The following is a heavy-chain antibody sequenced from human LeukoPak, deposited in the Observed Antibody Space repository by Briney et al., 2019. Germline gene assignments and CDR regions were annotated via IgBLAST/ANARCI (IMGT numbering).Heavy chain of an antibody. CDR3: ARDRAYGSGTLSDY. CDR2: ISSRSSTK. D-gene: IGHD3-10*01. V-gene: IGHV3-48*04. Sequence: GGSLRLSCAASGFTFSTYSMNWVRQAPGKGLEWVSYISSRSSTKYYVDSVKGRFTISRDNAKNSLYLQMNSLRAEDTAVYYCARDRAYGSGTLSDYWGQGTLVTVSS. CDR1: GFTFSTYS. J-gene: IGHJ4*02.